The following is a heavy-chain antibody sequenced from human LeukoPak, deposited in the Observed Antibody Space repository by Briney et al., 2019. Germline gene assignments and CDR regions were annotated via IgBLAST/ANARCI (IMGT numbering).Heavy chain of an antibody. CDR3: SRERGDREFDY. CDR1: GFIFSRDW. Sequence: GGSLRLSCAASGFIFSRDWMSWVRQAPGRGLEWVANINQDESEAFSVDSVKGRFTISRDNSKNTVFLQMDSLRAEDTAQYYCSRERGDREFDYWGQGIMVTVSS. CDR2: INQDESEA. J-gene: IGHJ4*02. D-gene: IGHD5-18*01. V-gene: IGHV3-7*04.